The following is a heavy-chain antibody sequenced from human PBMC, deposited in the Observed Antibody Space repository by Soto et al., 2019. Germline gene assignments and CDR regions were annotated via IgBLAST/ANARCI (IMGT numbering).Heavy chain of an antibody. J-gene: IGHJ4*02. CDR2: ISGSGGST. V-gene: IGHV3-23*01. Sequence: GGSLRLSCAASGFTFSSYAMSWVRQAPGKGLEWVSAISGSGGSTYYADSVKGRFTISRDNSKNTLYLQMNSLRAEDTAVYYCAKVTYDTDLGELWSFDYWGQGTLVTVSS. CDR3: AKVTYDTDLGELWSFDY. CDR1: GFTFSSYA. D-gene: IGHD3-16*01.